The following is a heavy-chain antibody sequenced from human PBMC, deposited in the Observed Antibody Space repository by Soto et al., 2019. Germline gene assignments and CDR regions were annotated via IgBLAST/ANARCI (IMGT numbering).Heavy chain of an antibody. CDR1: GYTFTSYY. V-gene: IGHV1-46*01. J-gene: IGHJ4*02. CDR2: INPSGAST. CDR3: ARDQPWGEAKFDY. D-gene: IGHD1-26*01. Sequence: QVQLVQSGAEVKKPGASVKVSCKASGYTFTSYYMHWVRQAPGQGLEWMGIINPSGASTSYAQKFQGSVTMTRDTSTSTVYMKLSSLRAEDTAVYYCARDQPWGEAKFDYWGQGTLVTVSS.